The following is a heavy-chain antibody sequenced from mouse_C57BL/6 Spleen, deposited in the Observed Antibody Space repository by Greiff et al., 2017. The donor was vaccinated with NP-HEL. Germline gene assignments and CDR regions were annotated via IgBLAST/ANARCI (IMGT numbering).Heavy chain of an antibody. Sequence: QVQLQQPGAELVKPGASVKMSCKASGYTFTSYWITWVKQRPGQGLEWIGDIYPGSGSTNYNEKFKSKATLTVDTSSSTANMQLSSLTSEDSAVYYCARRDYGSSFWYFDVWGTGTTVTVSS. CDR3: ARRDYGSSFWYFDV. V-gene: IGHV1-55*01. CDR2: IYPGSGST. D-gene: IGHD1-1*01. CDR1: GYTFTSYW. J-gene: IGHJ1*03.